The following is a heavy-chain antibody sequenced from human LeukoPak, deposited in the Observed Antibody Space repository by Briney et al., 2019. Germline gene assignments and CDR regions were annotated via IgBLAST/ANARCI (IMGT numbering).Heavy chain of an antibody. CDR2: IWYDGSNK. V-gene: IGHV3-33*01. D-gene: IGHD3-16*01. J-gene: IGHJ6*02. CDR1: GFTFSSYG. Sequence: GRSLRLSCAASGFTFSSYGMHWVRQAPGKGLERVAVIWYDGSNKYYADSVKGRFTISRDNSKNTLYLQMNSLRAEDTAVYYCARDGLRKSDNYYYGMDVWGQGTTVTVSS. CDR3: ARDGLRKSDNYYYGMDV.